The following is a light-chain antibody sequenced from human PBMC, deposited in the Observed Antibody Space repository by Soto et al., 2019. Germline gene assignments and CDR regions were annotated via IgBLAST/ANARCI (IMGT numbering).Light chain of an antibody. J-gene: IGLJ2*01. CDR2: DVS. V-gene: IGLV2-14*01. Sequence: QSALTQPASVSGSPGQSITISCTGTSSDVGVYNYVSWYQQHPGKAPKLMIYDVSNRPSGVSNRFSGSKSGNTASLTISGLQAKDEADYYCSSYTSSRTLVFGGGTQLTVL. CDR1: SSDVGVYNY. CDR3: SSYTSSRTLV.